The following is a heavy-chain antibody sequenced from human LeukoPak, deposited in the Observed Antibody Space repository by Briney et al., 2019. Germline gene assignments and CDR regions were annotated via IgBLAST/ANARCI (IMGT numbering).Heavy chain of an antibody. Sequence: SETLSLTCTVSGGSISSGGYYWSWIRQHPGKGLEWIGYIYYSGSTYYNPSLKSRVTISVDTSKNQLSLKLSSVTAADTAVYYCARGEPYSAAGRDYWGQGTLVTVSS. CDR3: ARGEPYSAAGRDY. CDR2: IYYSGST. CDR1: GGSISSGGYY. V-gene: IGHV4-31*03. D-gene: IGHD6-13*01. J-gene: IGHJ4*02.